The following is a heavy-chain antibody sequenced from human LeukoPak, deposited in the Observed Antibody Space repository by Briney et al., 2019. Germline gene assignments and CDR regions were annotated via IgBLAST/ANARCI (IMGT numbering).Heavy chain of an antibody. CDR2: ISDSGGRT. V-gene: IGHV3-23*01. CDR1: GFPFSSYA. J-gene: IGHJ4*02. CDR3: ARTYCIGSSCPGVFEY. Sequence: PGGSLRLSCAASGFPFSSYAMSWVRQAPGKGLGWVSVISDSGGRTYSAASVKGRFTISRDNSKDTLYLQMNSLRAEDTAVYYCARTYCIGSSCPGVFEYWGQGTLVTVSS. D-gene: IGHD2-15*01.